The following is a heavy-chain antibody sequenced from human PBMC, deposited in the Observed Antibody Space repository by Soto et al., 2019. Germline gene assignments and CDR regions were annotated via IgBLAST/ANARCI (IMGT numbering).Heavy chain of an antibody. J-gene: IGHJ4*02. V-gene: IGHV4-39*01. CDR1: GDSINSRGSY. Sequence: SETLSLTCTVTGDSINSRGSYWGWIRQPPRQGLERIASIYYSGRTYNNPALMRRVAMSIDTSKDQFSLKLKSVTAADTALYFCARQRTSVVTQAYFDVWGPGSLVTVS. CDR3: ARQRTSVVTQAYFDV. CDR2: IYYSGRT. D-gene: IGHD2-21*02.